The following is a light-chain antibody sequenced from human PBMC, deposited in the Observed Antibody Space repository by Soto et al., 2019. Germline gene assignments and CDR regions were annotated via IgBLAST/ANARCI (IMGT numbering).Light chain of an antibody. CDR2: RAS. J-gene: IGKJ1*01. CDR3: QQYSNWPPWT. Sequence: IVGSQSPATLAVSPGDTATLSCRASQSLGGNLAWYQQKPGQAPRLLIFRASSRAKGVPARFSASGSGTEFTLTISGLQSEDFAVYYCQQYSNWPPWTFGPGTKVDIK. CDR1: QSLGGN. V-gene: IGKV3-15*01.